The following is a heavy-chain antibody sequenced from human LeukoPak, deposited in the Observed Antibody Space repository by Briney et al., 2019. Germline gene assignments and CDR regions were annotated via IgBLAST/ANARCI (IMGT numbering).Heavy chain of an antibody. V-gene: IGHV6-1*01. CDR3: ARDGLKLYSSGWYYFDY. CDR2: TYYRSKWYN. J-gene: IGHJ4*02. Sequence: SQTLSLTCAISGDSVSSNSAAWNWIRQSPSRGLEWLGRTYYRSKWYNDYAVSVKSRITINPDTSKNQFSLQLNSVTPEDTAVCYCARDGLKLYSSGWYYFDYWGQGTLVTVSS. CDR1: GDSVSSNSAA. D-gene: IGHD6-19*01.